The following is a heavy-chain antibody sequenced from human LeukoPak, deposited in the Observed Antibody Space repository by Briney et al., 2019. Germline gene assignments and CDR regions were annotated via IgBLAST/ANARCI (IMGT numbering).Heavy chain of an antibody. V-gene: IGHV3-7*01. CDR1: GFTFSSYW. Sequence: GGSLRLSCAASGFTFSSYWMSWVRQAPGKGLEWVANIKQDGSEKYYVDSVKGRFTISRDNDKNSLFLQMTSLRAEDTAVYYCARVGGRYSPLGYWGQGTLVTVST. CDR3: ARVGGRYSPLGY. CDR2: IKQDGSEK. J-gene: IGHJ4*02. D-gene: IGHD3-16*02.